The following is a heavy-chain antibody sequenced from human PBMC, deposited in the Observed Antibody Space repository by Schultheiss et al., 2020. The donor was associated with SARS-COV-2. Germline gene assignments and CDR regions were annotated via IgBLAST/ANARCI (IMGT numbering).Heavy chain of an antibody. D-gene: IGHD2-15*01. Sequence: GESLKISCAASGFTVSSNYMSWVRQAPGKGLEWVSVIYSGGSTYYADSVKGRFTISRDNSKNTLYLQMNSLRAEDTAVYYCARDHGVGYCSGGSCYGADYWGQGTLVTVSS. CDR1: GFTVSSNY. V-gene: IGHV3-53*01. J-gene: IGHJ4*02. CDR3: ARDHGVGYCSGGSCYGADY. CDR2: IYSGGST.